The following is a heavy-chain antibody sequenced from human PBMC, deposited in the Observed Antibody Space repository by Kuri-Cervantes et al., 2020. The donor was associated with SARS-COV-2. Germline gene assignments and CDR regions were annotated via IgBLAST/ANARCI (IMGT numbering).Heavy chain of an antibody. CDR2: INPSGGST. CDR3: AREVYSSGWVDY. CDR1: GGSLRNSG. D-gene: IGHD6-19*01. J-gene: IGHJ4*02. Sequence: ASVKVSCKASGGSLRNSGINWVRQAPGQGLEWMGIINPSGGSTSYAQKFQGRVTMTRDTSTSTVYMELSSLRSEDTAVYYCAREVYSSGWVDYWGQGTLVTVSS. V-gene: IGHV1-46*01.